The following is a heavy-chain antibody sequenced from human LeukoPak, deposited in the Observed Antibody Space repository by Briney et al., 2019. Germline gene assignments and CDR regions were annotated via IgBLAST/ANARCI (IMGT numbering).Heavy chain of an antibody. Sequence: ASVKVSCKASGYTFTSYYMHWVRQAPGQGLGWMGIINPSGGSTSYAQKFQGRVTMTRDTSTSTVYMELSSLRSEDTAVYYCARSPRMYSSTWPGWFDPWGQGTLVTVSS. J-gene: IGHJ5*02. CDR1: GYTFTSYY. D-gene: IGHD6-13*01. CDR3: ARSPRMYSSTWPGWFDP. CDR2: INPSGGST. V-gene: IGHV1-46*01.